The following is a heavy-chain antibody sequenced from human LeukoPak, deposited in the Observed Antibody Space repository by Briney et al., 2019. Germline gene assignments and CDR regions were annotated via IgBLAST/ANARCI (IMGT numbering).Heavy chain of an antibody. CDR2: IIPIFGTP. J-gene: IGHJ4*02. CDR1: GGTFSSYA. V-gene: IGHV1-69*06. CDR3: AREDYYDSGSNDY. Sequence: ASVKVSCKASGGTFSSYAISWVRQAPGQGLEWMGGIIPIFGTPNYAQKFQGRVTIIADKSTSTAYMELSSLRSEDTAVYYCAREDYYDSGSNDYWGQGTLVTVSS. D-gene: IGHD3-22*01.